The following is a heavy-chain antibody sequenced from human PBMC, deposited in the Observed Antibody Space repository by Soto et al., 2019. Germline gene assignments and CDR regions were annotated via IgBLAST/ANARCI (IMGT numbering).Heavy chain of an antibody. J-gene: IGHJ6*02. D-gene: IGHD4-17*01. Sequence: GGSLRLSCAASGFTFSSYWMHWVRQAPGKGLVWVSRINSDGSSTSYADPVKGRFTISRDNAKNTLYLQMNSLRAEDTAVYYCARGDYGEYYYYGMDVWGQGTTVTVSS. CDR1: GFTFSSYW. V-gene: IGHV3-74*01. CDR3: ARGDYGEYYYYGMDV. CDR2: INSDGSST.